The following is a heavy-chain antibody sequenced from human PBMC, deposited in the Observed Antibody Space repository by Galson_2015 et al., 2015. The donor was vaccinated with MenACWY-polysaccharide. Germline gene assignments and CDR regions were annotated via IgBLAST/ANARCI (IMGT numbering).Heavy chain of an antibody. J-gene: IGHJ4*02. Sequence: SLRLSCAASGFTFSSYWMHWVRHAPGKGLVWVSRINSDGKSTSYADSVKGRFTISRDNAKNTLYLQMNSLRGEDTAVYYCAVYCSSPLCYNRAAGGQWGQGTLVTATS. CDR1: GFTFSSYW. D-gene: IGHD2-2*02. V-gene: IGHV3-74*01. CDR3: AVYCSSPLCYNRAAGGQ. CDR2: INSDGKST.